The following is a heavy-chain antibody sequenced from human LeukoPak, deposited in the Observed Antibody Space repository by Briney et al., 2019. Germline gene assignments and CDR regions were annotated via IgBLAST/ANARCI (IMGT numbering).Heavy chain of an antibody. CDR2: VYHSGST. CDR3: ARPVLLWFGEPANAFDI. J-gene: IGHJ3*02. CDR1: GGSISGYY. D-gene: IGHD3-10*01. V-gene: IGHV4-4*07. Sequence: SETLSLTCTVSGGSISGYYFNWIRQPATKGLEWIGRVYHSGSTNYNPSLKSRVTMSVDMSKHQSSLRLSSVTAADTAVYYCARPVLLWFGEPANAFDIWGQGTMVTVSS.